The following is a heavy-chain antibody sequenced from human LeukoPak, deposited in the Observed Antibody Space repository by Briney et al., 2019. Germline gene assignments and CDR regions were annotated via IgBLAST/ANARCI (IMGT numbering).Heavy chain of an antibody. D-gene: IGHD3-10*01. CDR3: AKGSRGVRGVPLGPFDY. J-gene: IGHJ4*02. CDR2: ISGSGGST. Sequence: PGGSLRLSCAASGFTFSSYAMSWVRQAPGKGLEWVSAISGSGGSTYYADSVKGRFTISRDNSKNTLYLQMNSLGAEDTAVYYCAKGSRGVRGVPLGPFDYWGQGTLVTVSS. CDR1: GFTFSSYA. V-gene: IGHV3-23*01.